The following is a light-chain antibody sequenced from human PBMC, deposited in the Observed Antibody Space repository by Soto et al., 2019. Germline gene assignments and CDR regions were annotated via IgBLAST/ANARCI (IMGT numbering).Light chain of an antibody. J-gene: IGKJ5*01. CDR1: QGISSW. V-gene: IGKV1D-16*01. CDR2: AAS. CDR3: QQYNSYSIT. Sequence: LQMTQSPSSVSAYVGDRVTITGRASQGISSWLAWYQQKPGKAPELLMFAASSLQSGVPSRFSGSGSGTEFTLTISSLQPDDFATYYCQQYNSYSITFGPGTRLEIK.